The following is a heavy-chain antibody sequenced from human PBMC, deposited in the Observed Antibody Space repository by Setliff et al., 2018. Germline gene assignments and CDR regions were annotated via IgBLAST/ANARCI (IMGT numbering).Heavy chain of an antibody. CDR3: ARDVVWFGELLDLPGYYFDY. J-gene: IGHJ4*02. D-gene: IGHD3-10*01. CDR1: GYTFTSYG. Sequence: GASVKVSCKASGYTFTSYGISWVRQAPGQGLEWMGWISAYNGNTNYAQKLQGRVTMTTDTSTSTAYMELRSLRSDDTAVYYCARDVVWFGELLDLPGYYFDYWGQGTLVTVS. V-gene: IGHV1-18*01. CDR2: ISAYNGNT.